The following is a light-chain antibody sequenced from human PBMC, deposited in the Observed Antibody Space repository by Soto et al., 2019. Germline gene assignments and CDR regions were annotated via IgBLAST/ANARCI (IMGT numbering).Light chain of an antibody. J-gene: IGKJ4*01. V-gene: IGKV1-39*01. Sequence: DIQMTQSPSSLSASVGDRVTITCRASQSISNYLNWYQQKPGKAPKLLIYAASSLQSGVPSRFSGSASGTDFTLTIRSMQTEHSAIYSCQQSYTTSLTFCGGTKVDIK. CDR3: QQSYTTSLT. CDR1: QSISNY. CDR2: AAS.